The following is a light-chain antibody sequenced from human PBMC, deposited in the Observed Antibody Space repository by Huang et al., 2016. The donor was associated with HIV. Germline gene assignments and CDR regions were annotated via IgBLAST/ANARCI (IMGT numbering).Light chain of an antibody. V-gene: IGKV3-15*01. CDR3: QQYNNWPFYT. CDR2: GAS. CDR1: QSVSSN. Sequence: EIVMTQSPATLSVSPGERATLSCRASQSVSSNLAWYQQQPGQAPRLLIYGASTRATGIPARFSGSGSGTEFTLTISSLQSEDCAVYYCQQYNNWPFYTFGQGTKLEIK. J-gene: IGKJ2*01.